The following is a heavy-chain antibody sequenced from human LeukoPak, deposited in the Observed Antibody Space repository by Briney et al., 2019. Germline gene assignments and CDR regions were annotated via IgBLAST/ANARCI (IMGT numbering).Heavy chain of an antibody. CDR1: GFTFSSYA. CDR3: ATQGGEKWDYFDY. V-gene: IGHV3-23*01. CDR2: ISGSGGST. J-gene: IGHJ4*02. D-gene: IGHD3-16*01. Sequence: GGPLRLSCAASGFTFSSYAMSWVRQAPGKGLEWVSAISGSGGSTYYADSVKGRFTISRDNSKNTLYLQMNSLRAEDTAVYYCATQGGEKWDYFDYWGQGTLVTVSS.